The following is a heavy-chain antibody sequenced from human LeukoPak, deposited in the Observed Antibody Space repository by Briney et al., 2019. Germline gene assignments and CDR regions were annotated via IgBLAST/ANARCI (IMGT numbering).Heavy chain of an antibody. J-gene: IGHJ4*02. Sequence: PGGALRLSCVASGCTLSDHYIGWVRQAPGRGLEWLGRSCNEANRYSTEYAASVKCRFTMSRDDSKNSLYLHMNSLKTEDTAVYYCTTEHPYDFWSGYPTRPFDYWGQGTLVTVSS. CDR2: SCNEANRYST. CDR3: TTEHPYDFWSGYPTRPFDY. V-gene: IGHV3-72*01. D-gene: IGHD3-3*01. CDR1: GCTLSDHY.